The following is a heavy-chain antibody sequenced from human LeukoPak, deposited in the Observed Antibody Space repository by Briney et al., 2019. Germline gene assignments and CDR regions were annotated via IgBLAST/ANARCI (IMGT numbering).Heavy chain of an antibody. V-gene: IGHV3-9*01. CDR1: GFTFDDYA. Sequence: GRSLSLSCAASGFTFDDYAMHWVRQAPGKGLEWVSGISWNSGSIGYADSVKGRFTISRDNAKNSLYLQMNSLRAEDTALYYCARGYCSSTSCYSFDYWGQGTLVTVSS. CDR3: ARGYCSSTSCYSFDY. D-gene: IGHD2-2*01. CDR2: ISWNSGSI. J-gene: IGHJ4*02.